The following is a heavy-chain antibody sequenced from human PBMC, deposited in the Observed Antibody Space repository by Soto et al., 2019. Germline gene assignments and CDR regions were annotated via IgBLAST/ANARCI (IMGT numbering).Heavy chain of an antibody. V-gene: IGHV1-18*01. J-gene: IGHJ1*01. CDR1: GNTFTNFG. Sequence: ASVKVSCKASGNTFTNFGVTWVRQAPGQGLEWMGWISAYTDDPNYAQKFQGRVTMTIDTSTSTAYLDLRSLTSDDTAVYYCARRDDSPTAEYFQHWGQGTLVTVSS. CDR2: ISAYTDDP. D-gene: IGHD2-21*01. CDR3: ARRDDSPTAEYFQH.